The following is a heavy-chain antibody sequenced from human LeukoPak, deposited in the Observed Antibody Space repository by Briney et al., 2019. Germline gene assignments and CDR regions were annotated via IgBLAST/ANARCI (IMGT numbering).Heavy chain of an antibody. J-gene: IGHJ4*02. V-gene: IGHV3-33*01. CDR1: GFTFSSYG. D-gene: IGHD6-6*01. CDR3: AREAGSSSSLGYFDY. Sequence: GGSLRLSCAASGFTFSSYGMHWVRQAPGKGLEWVAVIWYDGSNKYYADSVKGRFTISRDNSKNTLYLQMNSLRAEDTAVYYCAREAGSSSSLGYFDYWGQGTLVTVSS. CDR2: IWYDGSNK.